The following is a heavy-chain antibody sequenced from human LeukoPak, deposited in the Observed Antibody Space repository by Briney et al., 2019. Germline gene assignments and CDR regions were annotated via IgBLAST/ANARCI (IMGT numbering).Heavy chain of an antibody. J-gene: IGHJ6*02. Sequence: PSETLSLTCTVSGGSISSYYWSWIQQPPGKGLEWIGYIYYSGSINYNPSLKSRVTISVDTSKNQFSLKLSSVTAADTAVYYCARDRGFANYYYGMDVWGQGTTVTVSS. CDR2: IYYSGSI. CDR3: ARDRGFANYYYGMDV. CDR1: GGSISSYY. V-gene: IGHV4-59*01. D-gene: IGHD3-10*01.